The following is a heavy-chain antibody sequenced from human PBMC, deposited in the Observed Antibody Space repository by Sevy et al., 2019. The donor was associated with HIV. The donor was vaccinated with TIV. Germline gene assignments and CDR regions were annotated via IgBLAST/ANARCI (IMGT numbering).Heavy chain of an antibody. CDR1: GFTFSTYA. CDR3: VKEETAPYFDC. Sequence: GGSLRLSCAASGFTFSTYAVSWVRQAPGKGLEWVAALNGDRTYYAGSVKSRFTISRDNPKNTVYLQVNSLRVEDTALYYCVKEETAPYFDCWGQGTLVTVSS. D-gene: IGHD2-21*02. CDR2: LNGDRT. J-gene: IGHJ4*02. V-gene: IGHV3-23*01.